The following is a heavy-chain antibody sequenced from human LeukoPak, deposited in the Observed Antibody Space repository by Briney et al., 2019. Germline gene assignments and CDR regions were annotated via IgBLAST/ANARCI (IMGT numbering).Heavy chain of an antibody. D-gene: IGHD4-17*01. Sequence: ASVKVSCKASGYTFTDYYMHWVRQAPGQGLEWMGWINPHSGGTDHAQKFQGRVTMTRDTSISTAYMELSRLRSDDTAVYYCARGSGLDYGDPSFDPWGQGTLVTVSS. V-gene: IGHV1-2*02. CDR1: GYTFTDYY. CDR3: ARGSGLDYGDPSFDP. CDR2: INPHSGGT. J-gene: IGHJ5*02.